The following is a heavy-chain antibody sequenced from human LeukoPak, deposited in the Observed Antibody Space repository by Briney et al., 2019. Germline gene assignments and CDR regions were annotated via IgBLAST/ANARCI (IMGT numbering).Heavy chain of an antibody. D-gene: IGHD6-19*01. CDR1: GGSISNFY. Sequence: SETLSLTCTVSGGSISNFYWSWIRQPPGKGLEWIGYIHYSGSINYTPSLKSRVTISLDTSKNQFSLKLSSVTAADTAVYYCARGMYSSGWYYYYYGMDVWGQGTTVTVSS. J-gene: IGHJ6*02. V-gene: IGHV4-59*08. CDR2: IHYSGSI. CDR3: ARGMYSSGWYYYYYGMDV.